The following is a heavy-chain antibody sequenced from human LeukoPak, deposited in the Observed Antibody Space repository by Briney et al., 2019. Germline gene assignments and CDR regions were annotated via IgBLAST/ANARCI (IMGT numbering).Heavy chain of an antibody. CDR2: IYCGGNT. CDR1: GGSISRDNYY. V-gene: IGHV4-39*01. J-gene: IGHJ6*02. Sequence: PSETLSLTCTVSGGSISRDNYYWVWIRQPPGRGLEWIGSIYCGGNTYYSPSLKSRVTIPVDTPEKQVSLKLSSVTATDTAVYYCANRGTGTRYYGMDVWGRGTTVTVSS. D-gene: IGHD1-7*01. CDR3: ANRGTGTRYYGMDV.